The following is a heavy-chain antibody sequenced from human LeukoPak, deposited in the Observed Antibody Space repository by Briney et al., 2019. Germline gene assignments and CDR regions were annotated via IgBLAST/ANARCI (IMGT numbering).Heavy chain of an antibody. J-gene: IGHJ4*02. Sequence: PSETLSLTCAVSGGSISSNDYSWSWIRQPPGKGLEWIGYIYHGGSTYYNPSLKSRVTISVDRSKNQFSLKLTSVTAADTAVYYCARAPYGGNSAFDYWGQGTLVTVSS. V-gene: IGHV4-30-2*01. CDR1: GGSISSNDYS. D-gene: IGHD4-23*01. CDR2: IYHGGST. CDR3: ARAPYGGNSAFDY.